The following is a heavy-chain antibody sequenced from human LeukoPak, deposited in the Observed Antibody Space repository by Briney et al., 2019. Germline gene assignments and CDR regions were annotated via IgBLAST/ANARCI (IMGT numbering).Heavy chain of an antibody. V-gene: IGHV3-23*01. J-gene: IGHJ4*02. CDR1: GFTFSSYA. CDR2: ISGSGGST. CDR3: AKGRLLGYCSSTSRGDTDY. D-gene: IGHD2-2*01. Sequence: GGSLRLSCAASGFTFSSYAMSWVRQAPGKGLEWVSAISGSGGSTYYADSVKGRFTISRDNSKNTLYLQMNSLRAEDTAVYYCAKGRLLGYCSSTSRGDTDYWGQGTLVTVSS.